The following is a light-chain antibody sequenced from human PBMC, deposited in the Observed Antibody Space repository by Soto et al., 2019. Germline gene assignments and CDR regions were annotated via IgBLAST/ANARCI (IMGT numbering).Light chain of an antibody. Sequence: EIVMTQSPATLSVSPGERATLSCRASQSVNSNYLAWYQQKPGQAPRLLIYGASTRATGIPARFSGSGSGTEFALTISSLQSEDFAVYYCQQYGSSRTFGQGTKVDIK. CDR1: QSVNSNY. CDR3: QQYGSSRT. V-gene: IGKV3-20*01. J-gene: IGKJ1*01. CDR2: GAS.